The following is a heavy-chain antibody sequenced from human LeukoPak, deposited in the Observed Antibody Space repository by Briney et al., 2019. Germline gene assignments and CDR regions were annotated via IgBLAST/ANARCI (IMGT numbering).Heavy chain of an antibody. V-gene: IGHV4-34*01. CDR2: INHSGST. Sequence: PSETLSLTCAVYGGSFSAYYWSWIRQSPGKGLEWIGEINHSGSTNYNPSLKSRVTISVDTSSNQFSLKLSSVTAADTAVYYCASPLGSGDSWGQGTLVTVSS. CDR1: GGSFSAYY. D-gene: IGHD3-10*01. J-gene: IGHJ4*02. CDR3: ASPLGSGDS.